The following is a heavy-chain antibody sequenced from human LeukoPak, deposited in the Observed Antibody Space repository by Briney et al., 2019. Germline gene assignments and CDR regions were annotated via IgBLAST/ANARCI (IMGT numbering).Heavy chain of an antibody. J-gene: IGHJ5*02. CDR3: ARVRGCTNGVCFRNWFDP. V-gene: IGHV1-18*01. Sequence: ASVKVSCKASGYTFTSYGISWVRQAPGQGLEWMGWISAYNGNTNYAQKLQGRVTMTTDTSTSTAYMELRSLRSDDTAVYYCARVRGCTNGVCFRNWFDPWGQGTLVTVSS. D-gene: IGHD2-8*01. CDR1: GYTFTSYG. CDR2: ISAYNGNT.